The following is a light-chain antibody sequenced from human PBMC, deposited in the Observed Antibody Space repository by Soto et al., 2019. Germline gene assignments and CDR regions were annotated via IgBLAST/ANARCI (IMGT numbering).Light chain of an antibody. V-gene: IGLV2-14*01. CDR3: SSYTSSSTYV. CDR2: DVS. Sequence: QSVLTQPASVSGSPGQSITIACTGTSSDVGGYNYVSWYQQYPGKAPRLVISDVSNRPSGVSNRFSGSKSGNSASLTISGLQAEDDADYYCSSYTSSSTYVFGTGTKVTVL. CDR1: SSDVGGYNY. J-gene: IGLJ1*01.